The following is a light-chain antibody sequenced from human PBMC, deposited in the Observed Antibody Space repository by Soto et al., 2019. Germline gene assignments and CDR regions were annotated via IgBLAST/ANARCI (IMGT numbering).Light chain of an antibody. J-gene: IGLJ2*01. CDR3: SSYTRSSTLAV. CDR2: DVS. CDR1: SSDGGGYNY. Sequence: QSALTQPASVSGSPGQSITISCTGTSSDGGGYNYVSWYQQHPGKAPKLMIYDVSDRPSGVSNRFSGSKSGNTASLTISGLQAEDEADYYCSSYTRSSTLAVFGGGTKLTVL. V-gene: IGLV2-14*01.